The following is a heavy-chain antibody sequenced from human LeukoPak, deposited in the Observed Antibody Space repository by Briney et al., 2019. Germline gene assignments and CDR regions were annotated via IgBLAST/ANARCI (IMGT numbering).Heavy chain of an antibody. V-gene: IGHV3-23*01. CDR3: AKDLYDRYSLQQPFDY. Sequence: GGSLRLSCAASGFTFSSYAMSWVRQAPGKGLEWVSAISGSGGSTYYADSVKGRFTISRDNSKNTLYLQMNSLRAEDTAVYYCAKDLYDRYSLQQPFDYWGQGTLVTVSS. CDR2: ISGSGGST. J-gene: IGHJ4*02. D-gene: IGHD3-22*01. CDR1: GFTFSSYA.